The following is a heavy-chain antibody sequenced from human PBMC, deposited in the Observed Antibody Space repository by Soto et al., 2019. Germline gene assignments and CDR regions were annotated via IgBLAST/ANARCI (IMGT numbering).Heavy chain of an antibody. V-gene: IGHV4-34*01. CDR3: AAGGGFIESRMGSFHX. Sequence: PSETLSLTCGIYNGSLSGSSWNWIRQFPGKGLEWILEIEHRGTINYNPSLKSRVTISVDTSRNQFSLKLRSVTAADTAVYHCAAGGGFIESRMGSFHXWGQGTQFTVSX. D-gene: IGHD1-26*01. CDR1: NGSLSGSS. J-gene: IGHJ5*02. CDR2: IEHRGTI.